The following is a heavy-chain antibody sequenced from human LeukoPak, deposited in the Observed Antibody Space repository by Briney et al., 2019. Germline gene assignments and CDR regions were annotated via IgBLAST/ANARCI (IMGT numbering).Heavy chain of an antibody. CDR3: AGSAGGYDPFDY. D-gene: IGHD5-12*01. Sequence: ASVKVSCKASGYTFTGYYMHWVRQAPGQGLEWMGWINPNSGGTNYAQKFQGRVTMTRDTSISTAYMELSRLRSDDTAVYYCAGSAGGYDPFDYWRQGTLVTVSS. CDR1: GYTFTGYY. J-gene: IGHJ4*02. CDR2: INPNSGGT. V-gene: IGHV1-2*02.